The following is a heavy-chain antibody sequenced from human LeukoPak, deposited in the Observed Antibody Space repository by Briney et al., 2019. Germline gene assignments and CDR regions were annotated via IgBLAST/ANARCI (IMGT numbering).Heavy chain of an antibody. V-gene: IGHV3-74*01. D-gene: IGHD2-21*02. CDR3: ARELPREVTLDY. Sequence: GGSLRPSCVASEFNFFSYGMQWVRQAPGKGLVWVSRIFTDGSTTSYADSVKGRFTISRDNAKNTLYLQMNSLRAEDTAVYYCARELPREVTLDYWGQGPLVTVSP. CDR2: IFTDGSTT. CDR1: EFNFFSYG. J-gene: IGHJ4*01.